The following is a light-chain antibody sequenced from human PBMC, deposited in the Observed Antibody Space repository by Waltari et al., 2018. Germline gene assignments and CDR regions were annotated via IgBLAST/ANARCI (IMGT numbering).Light chain of an antibody. J-gene: IGKJ4*01. CDR3: MQALQAPLT. CDR2: LVS. V-gene: IGKV2-28*01. CDR1: QSLRHSNGYNY. Sequence: DIVLSQSPPSLPVTPGEPASISCRSSQSLRHSNGYNYLEWYLQRPGQSPQLLIYLVSSRASGVPDRFSGSGSGTDFTLKISRVEAEDVGIYYCMQALQAPLTFGGGTKVEIK.